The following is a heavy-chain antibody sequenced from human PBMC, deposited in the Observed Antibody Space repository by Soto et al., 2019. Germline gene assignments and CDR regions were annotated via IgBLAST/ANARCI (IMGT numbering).Heavy chain of an antibody. D-gene: IGHD1-26*01. CDR2: IYYSGST. CDR1: GGSISSSSYY. V-gene: IGHV4-39*01. J-gene: IGHJ3*02. CDR3: ARRSGELSDAFDI. Sequence: QLQLQESGPGLVKPSETLSLTCTVSGGSISSSSYYWGWIRQPPGKGLAWIGSIYYSGSTYYNPSLKSRVTISVDTSKNQFSLKLSSVTAADTAVYYCARRSGELSDAFDIWGQVTMVTVSS.